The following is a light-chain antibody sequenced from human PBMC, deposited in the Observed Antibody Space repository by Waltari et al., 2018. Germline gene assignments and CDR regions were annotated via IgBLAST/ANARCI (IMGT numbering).Light chain of an antibody. V-gene: IGLV3-1*01. CDR1: KLGDKY. Sequence: SYELTQPPSVSVSPGQTASITCSGDKLGDKYACWYQQKPGQSPVLVIYQDNNRPSGIPERFSGSNSGNTATLTIRGTQAMDEADYYCQAWDSSTAIFGGGTKLTGL. CDR2: QDN. J-gene: IGLJ2*01. CDR3: QAWDSSTAI.